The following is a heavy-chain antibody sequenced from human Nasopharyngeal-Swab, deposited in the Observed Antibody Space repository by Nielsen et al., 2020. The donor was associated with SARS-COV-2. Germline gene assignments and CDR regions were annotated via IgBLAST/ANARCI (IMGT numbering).Heavy chain of an antibody. D-gene: IGHD4-17*01. CDR2: ISGSGDNT. V-gene: IGHV3-23*01. CDR1: GFTYSTYA. J-gene: IGHJ4*02. Sequence: GGSLRLSCVASGFTYSTYAMSWVRLAPGKGLEWVSGISGSGDNTYYADSVMGRFTISRDNAMETLYLQMNSLRLDDTAVYYCAKGVGYGDKGCFDEWGQGTLVTASS. CDR3: AKGVGYGDKGCFDE.